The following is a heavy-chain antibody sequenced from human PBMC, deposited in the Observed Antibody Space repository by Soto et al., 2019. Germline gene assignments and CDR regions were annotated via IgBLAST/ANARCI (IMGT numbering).Heavy chain of an antibody. CDR1: GDSVSNIDAV. J-gene: IGHJ4*02. V-gene: IGHV6-1*01. D-gene: IGHD5-18*01. CDR2: TYYRSRWHN. Sequence: QVQLQQSGPGLVKPSQTLSLTCAISGDSVSNIDAVWNWIRQSPSRGLEWLGRTYYRSRWHNEYALSVKSRMTINPDTSRHPSSLQLSSASPEDTAVYYCATLVGNSRLDYWGQGPLVTVSS. CDR3: ATLVGNSRLDY.